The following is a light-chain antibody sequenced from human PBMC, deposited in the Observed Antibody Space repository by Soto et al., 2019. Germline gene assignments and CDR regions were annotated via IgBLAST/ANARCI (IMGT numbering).Light chain of an antibody. CDR2: GAS. CDR3: QQRYNSWT. Sequence: EIVMAQSPATLSVSPGERATLSCRASKSFSRSYLAWYQQKPGQAPRLLIHGASSRATGIPDRFSGSGSGTDFTLTISSLEPEDFAVYYCQQRYNSWTFGQGTKVDI. V-gene: IGKV3D-20*02. J-gene: IGKJ1*01. CDR1: KSFSRSY.